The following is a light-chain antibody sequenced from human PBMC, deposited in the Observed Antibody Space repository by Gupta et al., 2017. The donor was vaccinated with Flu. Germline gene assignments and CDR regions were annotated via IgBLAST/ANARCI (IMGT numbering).Light chain of an antibody. CDR2: QDS. CDR1: KLGEKY. CDR3: QAWDSGTVV. Sequence: SYELTQPPSVSVSQGQTASIPCSGNKLGEKYACWYQQKPGQSPVLVIYQDSKRPSGIPERFSGSNSGNTATLTISGTQARDEGDYYCQAWDSGTVVFGGGTKLTVL. V-gene: IGLV3-1*01. J-gene: IGLJ2*01.